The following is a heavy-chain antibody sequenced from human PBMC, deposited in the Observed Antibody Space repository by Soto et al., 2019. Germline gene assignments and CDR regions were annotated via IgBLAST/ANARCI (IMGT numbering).Heavy chain of an antibody. CDR1: GYTFTSYD. D-gene: IGHD2-2*01. J-gene: IGHJ6*03. CDR3: ARWADCSSTSCYEGRFGFDYYYYYYMDV. V-gene: IGHV1-8*01. Sequence: ASVKVSCKASGYTFTSYDINWVLQATGQGLEWMGWMNPNSGNTGYAQKFQGRVTMTRNTSISTAYMGLSSLRSEDTAVYYCARWADCSSTSCYEGRFGFDYYYYYYMDVWGKGTTVTVSS. CDR2: MNPNSGNT.